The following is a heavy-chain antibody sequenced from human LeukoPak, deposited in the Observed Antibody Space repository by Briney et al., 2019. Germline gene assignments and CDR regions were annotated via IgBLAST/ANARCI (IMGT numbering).Heavy chain of an antibody. CDR3: SRRPRDGSRSLGYSFDY. V-gene: IGHV5-51*01. Sequence: GESLKISCQVSGYIFTHYWIGWVRQMPGKGLEWMGIIYPGDSDTRYSPAFQGQVPMSADPRSNPAFLQWSHLEGSDPAMYYFSRRPRDGSRSLGYSFDYLGQGTLVTVSS. D-gene: IGHD3-10*01. J-gene: IGHJ4*02. CDR2: IYPGDSDT. CDR1: GYIFTHYW.